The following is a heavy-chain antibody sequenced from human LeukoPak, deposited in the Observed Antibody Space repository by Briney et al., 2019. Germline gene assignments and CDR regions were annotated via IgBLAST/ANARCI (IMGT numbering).Heavy chain of an antibody. CDR3: AKDILTYYYGTSGYYFDY. V-gene: IGHV3-23*01. J-gene: IGHJ4*02. D-gene: IGHD3-3*01. CDR2: ITGSGDAR. Sequence: GGSLRLSCATSGFTFSNYGMHWVRQAPGKGLEWVSVITGSGDARYYADSVKGRFTISRDNSKNTLHLQMNTLRVEDTALYYCAKDILTYYYGTSGYYFDYWGQGTLVTVSS. CDR1: GFTFSNYG.